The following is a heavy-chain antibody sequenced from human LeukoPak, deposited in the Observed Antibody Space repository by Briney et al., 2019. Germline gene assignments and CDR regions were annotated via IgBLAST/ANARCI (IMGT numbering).Heavy chain of an antibody. V-gene: IGHV3-73*01. CDR2: IRTKANNYAT. CDR1: GFTFSDST. Sequence: PGGSLRLSCAASGFTFSDSTMHWVRRTSGKGLECVGRIRTKANNYATDYAASVKGRFTISRDDSKDSTYLHLSSLKTEDTAVYYCARRRGDDYGDYDYWGQGTLVTVSS. J-gene: IGHJ4*02. CDR3: ARRRGDDYGDYDY. D-gene: IGHD4-17*01.